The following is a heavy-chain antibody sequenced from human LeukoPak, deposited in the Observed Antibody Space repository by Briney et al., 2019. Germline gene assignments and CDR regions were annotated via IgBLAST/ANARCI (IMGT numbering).Heavy chain of an antibody. Sequence: SETLSLTCAVSGGSISSGGYSWSWIRQPPGKGLEWIGYINHSGSTNYNPSLKSRVTISVDTSKNQFSLKLSSVTAADTAVYYCARDNVVDCSSTSCYNDYYYYYGMDVWGQGTTVTVSS. D-gene: IGHD2-2*02. CDR2: INHSGST. CDR1: GGSISSGGYS. CDR3: ARDNVVDCSSTSCYNDYYYYYGMDV. V-gene: IGHV4-30-2*01. J-gene: IGHJ6*02.